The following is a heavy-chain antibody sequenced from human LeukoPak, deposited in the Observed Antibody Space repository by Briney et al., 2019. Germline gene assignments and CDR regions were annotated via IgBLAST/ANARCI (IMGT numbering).Heavy chain of an antibody. V-gene: IGHV3-23*01. CDR1: GFTFSSYA. CDR2: ISGGGGST. Sequence: GGSLRLSCAASGFTFSSYAMSWVRQAPGKGLEWVSAISGGGGSTYYADSVKGRFTISRDNSKNTLYLQMNSLRAEDTAVYYCANLSPVRPTSFDCWGQGTLVTVSS. D-gene: IGHD3-10*01. J-gene: IGHJ4*02. CDR3: ANLSPVRPTSFDC.